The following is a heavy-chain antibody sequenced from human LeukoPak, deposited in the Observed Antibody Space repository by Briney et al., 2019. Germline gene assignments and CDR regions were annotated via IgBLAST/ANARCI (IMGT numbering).Heavy chain of an antibody. V-gene: IGHV4-61*05. Sequence: PSETLSLTCTVSGGSIRSGGYYWSWIRQPPGKGLEWIGDIYYSGSTNYNPSLKSRVTISVDKSKNQFSLKLSSVTAADTAVYYCARHTPYCSSTSCYTGDDYWGQGTLVTVSS. D-gene: IGHD2-2*02. CDR3: ARHTPYCSSTSCYTGDDY. CDR1: GGSIRSGGYY. CDR2: IYYSGST. J-gene: IGHJ4*02.